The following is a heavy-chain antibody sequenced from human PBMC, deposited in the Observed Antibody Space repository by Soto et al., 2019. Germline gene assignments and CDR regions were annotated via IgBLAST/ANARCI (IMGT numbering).Heavy chain of an antibody. Sequence: QVQLVQSGAEVKKPGSSVKVSCKASGGTFSSYTISWVRQAPGQGLEWMGRIIPILGIANYAQKFQGRVTITPDKSTSTAYMELSSLRSEDTAVYYCARGYSGYDLDYYYGMDVWGQGTTVTVSS. V-gene: IGHV1-69*02. CDR2: IIPILGIA. J-gene: IGHJ6*02. CDR1: GGTFSSYT. D-gene: IGHD5-12*01. CDR3: ARGYSGYDLDYYYGMDV.